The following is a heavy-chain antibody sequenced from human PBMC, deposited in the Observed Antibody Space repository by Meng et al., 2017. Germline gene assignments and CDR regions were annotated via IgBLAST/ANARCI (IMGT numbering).Heavy chain of an antibody. CDR1: GFTFSSYW. D-gene: IGHD3-10*01. V-gene: IGHV3-74*01. J-gene: IGHJ5*02. CDR2: INSDGSST. Sequence: EVQLVEAGGGFVHAGGFRRLSCASSGFTFSSYWMHWVRQAPGKGLVWVSRINSDGSSTSYADSVKGRFTISRDNAKNTLYLQMNSLRAEDTAVYYCGRASWGGVDQWGQGTLVTVSS. CDR3: GRASWGGVDQ.